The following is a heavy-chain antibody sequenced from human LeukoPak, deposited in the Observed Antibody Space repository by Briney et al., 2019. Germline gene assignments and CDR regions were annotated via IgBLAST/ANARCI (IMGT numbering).Heavy chain of an antibody. CDR2: VNPNTGDT. CDR1: GYTFTGYY. Sequence: ASVRVSCKASGYTFTGYYMHWVRQAPGQGLEWMGWVNPNTGDTNYAQKFQGRVTMTRDTSITTVYMEISRLTSDDTALFYCAVAPGDYWGQGTLVTVSS. J-gene: IGHJ4*02. CDR3: AVAPGDY. V-gene: IGHV1-2*02. D-gene: IGHD2-21*01.